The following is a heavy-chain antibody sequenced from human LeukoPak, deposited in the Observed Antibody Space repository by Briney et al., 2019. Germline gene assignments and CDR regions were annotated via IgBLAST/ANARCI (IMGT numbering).Heavy chain of an antibody. CDR3: TRGLAAVPGPRMGV. D-gene: IGHD6-19*01. J-gene: IGHJ6*02. Sequence: PGGSPRLSCAASGFSFSSYYMSWVRQAPGKGLEWVALINPDGSERYYVDSVKGRFTISRDNARNSLYLQMDSLRDDDTAMYFCTRGLAAVPGPRMGVWGQGTTVTVSS. CDR2: INPDGSER. V-gene: IGHV3-7*03. CDR1: GFSFSSYY.